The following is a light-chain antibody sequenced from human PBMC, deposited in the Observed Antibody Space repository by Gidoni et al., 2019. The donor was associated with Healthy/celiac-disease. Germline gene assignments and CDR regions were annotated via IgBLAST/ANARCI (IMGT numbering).Light chain of an antibody. CDR3: TAWDDSLSGWL. CDR2: NSD. V-gene: IGLV1-44*01. J-gene: IGLJ3*02. Sequence: SVLPQPPSASGTPGQRVTITCSGSRSNIGSPRVTLYHHLPGTAPKLLIYNSDQRPSGVPDRFSGSKSGTSASLTISGLQSEDEADYYCTAWDDSLSGWLFGGGTKVTVL. CDR1: RSNIGSPR.